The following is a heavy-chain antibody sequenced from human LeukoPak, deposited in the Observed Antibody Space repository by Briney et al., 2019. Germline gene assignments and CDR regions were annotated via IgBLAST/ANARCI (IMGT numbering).Heavy chain of an antibody. J-gene: IGHJ4*02. V-gene: IGHV3-23*01. CDR1: GFTFSSYA. D-gene: IGHD4/OR15-4a*01. CDR3: ARRAGAYSHPYDY. Sequence: GGSLRLSCAASGFTFSSYAMHWVRQAPGKGLEWVSAITGSSDRTYYADSIRGRFTISRDNSKNTLYLQMNSLRAEDTAVYYCARRAGAYSHPYDYWGQGTLVTVSS. CDR2: ITGSSDRT.